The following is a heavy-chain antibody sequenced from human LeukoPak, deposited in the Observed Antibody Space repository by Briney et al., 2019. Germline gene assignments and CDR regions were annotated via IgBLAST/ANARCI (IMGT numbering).Heavy chain of an antibody. J-gene: IGHJ4*02. V-gene: IGHV1-18*01. CDR3: ARGGPAARLITFGGVTDY. Sequence: ASVKVSCKASGYIFTSYGISWVRQAPGQGLEWMGWINAYNGDTNYAQKFQGRVTMTTDTSTSTAYMELRSLRSDDTAVYYCARGGPAARLITFGGVTDYWGQGTLVTVSS. CDR1: GYIFTSYG. D-gene: IGHD3-16*01. CDR2: INAYNGDT.